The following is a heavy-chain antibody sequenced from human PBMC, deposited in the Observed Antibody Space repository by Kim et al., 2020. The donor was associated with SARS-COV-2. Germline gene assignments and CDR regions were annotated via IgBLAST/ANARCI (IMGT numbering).Heavy chain of an antibody. V-gene: IGHV4-39*01. Sequence: SENLSLTCTVSGGSISTTSFYWGWIRQAPGKGLEWVGSIYYGDTTFYNPSLKSRVTVSADTSKNQFSLTLSSLTAADSAVYYCASMRGDYNVLTGYSNAFNYWGLGTVVSVSS. J-gene: IGHJ3*01. CDR2: IYYGDTT. CDR1: GGSISTTSFY. D-gene: IGHD3-9*01. CDR3: ASMRGDYNVLTGYSNAFNY.